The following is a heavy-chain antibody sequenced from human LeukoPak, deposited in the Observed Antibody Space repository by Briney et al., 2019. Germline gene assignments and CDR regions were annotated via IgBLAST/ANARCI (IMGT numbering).Heavy chain of an antibody. CDR3: AREVRSGCLWFDP. V-gene: IGHV3-23*01. D-gene: IGHD6-19*01. CDR1: GFTFSNYA. CDR2: ISGSGGST. J-gene: IGHJ5*02. Sequence: PGGSLRLSCAASGFTFSNYALSWVRQAPGKGLEWVSDISGSGGSTYYADSVKGRFTISRDNSKNTLYLQMNSLRAKDTALYHCAREVRSGCLWFDPWGQGTLVTVSS.